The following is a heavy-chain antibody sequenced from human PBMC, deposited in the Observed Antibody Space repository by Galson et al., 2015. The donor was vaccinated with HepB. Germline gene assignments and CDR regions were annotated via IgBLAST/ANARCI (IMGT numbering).Heavy chain of an antibody. J-gene: IGHJ6*02. Sequence: SLRLSCAASGFTFSSYGMHWVRQAPGKGLEWVAVISYDGSNKYYADSVKGRFTISRDTSKNTLYLQMNSLRAEDTAVYYCAKDSSVVVPAAMPPSYYYGMDVWGQGTTVTVSS. CDR3: AKDSSVVVPAAMPPSYYYGMDV. CDR1: GFTFSSYG. CDR2: ISYDGSNK. V-gene: IGHV3-30*18. D-gene: IGHD2-2*01.